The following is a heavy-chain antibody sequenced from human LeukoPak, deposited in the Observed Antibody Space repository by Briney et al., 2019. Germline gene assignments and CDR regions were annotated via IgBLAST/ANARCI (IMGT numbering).Heavy chain of an antibody. J-gene: IGHJ4*02. Sequence: GGSLRLSCAASGFTFSTYSMNWVRQAPGKGLEWVANIKQDGSEKYYVDSVEGRFTISRDNAKNSLYLQMNSLRAEDTAVYYCGRPSARGYSGYDYYGDWGQGTLVTVSS. CDR3: GRPSARGYSGYDYYGD. CDR1: GFTFSTYS. CDR2: IKQDGSEK. D-gene: IGHD5-12*01. V-gene: IGHV3-7*01.